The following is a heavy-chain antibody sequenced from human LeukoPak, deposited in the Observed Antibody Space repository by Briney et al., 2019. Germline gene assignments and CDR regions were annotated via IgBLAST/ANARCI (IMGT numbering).Heavy chain of an antibody. CDR1: GGSISSGTYY. J-gene: IGHJ4*02. V-gene: IGHV4-39*07. D-gene: IGHD3-9*01. Sequence: SETLSLTCTVSGGSISSGTYYWAWIRQPPGKGLEWIGTIYHSGSTYYNPSLKSRVTISVDTSKNQFSLKLSSVTAADTAVYYCARVYYDILTGYPYIDYWGQGTLVTVSS. CDR3: ARVYYDILTGYPYIDY. CDR2: IYHSGST.